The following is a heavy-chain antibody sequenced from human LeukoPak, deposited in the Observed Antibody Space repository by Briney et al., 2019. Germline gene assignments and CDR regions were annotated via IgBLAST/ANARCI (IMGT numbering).Heavy chain of an antibody. Sequence: GGSLRLSCAASGFIFSSYGMHWVRQAPGKGLEWVAVIYYDGSNKYYADSVRGRFTISRDNSKNTLFLQMSSPRAEDTAVYYCARDTFYSSGVYGLDVWGQGTTVTVSS. D-gene: IGHD3-22*01. J-gene: IGHJ6*02. CDR2: IYYDGSNK. CDR3: ARDTFYSSGVYGLDV. CDR1: GFIFSSYG. V-gene: IGHV3-33*01.